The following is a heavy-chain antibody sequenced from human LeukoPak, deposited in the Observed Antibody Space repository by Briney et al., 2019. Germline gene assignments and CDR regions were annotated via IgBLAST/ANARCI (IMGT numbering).Heavy chain of an antibody. J-gene: IGHJ4*02. CDR3: ATDYYVSGSYYRLFY. V-gene: IGHV3-23*01. D-gene: IGHD3-10*01. CDR1: GFTFNSYA. Sequence: GGSLRLSCAASGFTFNSYAMNWVRQAPGKGLEWVSAISGSGGSTYYADSVKGRFTISRDNSKNTLYLQMNNLRAEDTAIYYCATDYYVSGSYYRLFYWGQGTLVTVSS. CDR2: ISGSGGST.